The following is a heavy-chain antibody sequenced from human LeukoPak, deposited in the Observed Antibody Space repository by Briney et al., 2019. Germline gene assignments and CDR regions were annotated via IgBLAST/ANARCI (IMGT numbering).Heavy chain of an antibody. Sequence: GGSLRLSCAASGFTFDDCAMHWVRQAPGKGLEWVSGISWNSGSVAYADSVKGRFTISRDNAKNSLYLQLNSLRAEDTALYYCAKARGSGWYYGMDVWGQGTTVTVSS. V-gene: IGHV3-9*01. D-gene: IGHD3-10*01. CDR2: ISWNSGSV. CDR1: GFTFDDCA. J-gene: IGHJ6*02. CDR3: AKARGSGWYYGMDV.